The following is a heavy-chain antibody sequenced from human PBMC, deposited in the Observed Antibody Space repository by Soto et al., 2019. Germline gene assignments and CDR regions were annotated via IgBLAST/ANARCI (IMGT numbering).Heavy chain of an antibody. J-gene: IGHJ4*02. D-gene: IGHD1-20*01. Sequence: QVQLQESGPGLVKPSGTLSLTCVVSDGSISSGHWWSWVRQAPGEGLEWIGEVVHTGSTNYNPSPKSRVTISIDTPKNQFSLTLTSVIAADTAVYYCGRNAAYNIDNWGQGTLVTVSS. V-gene: IGHV4-4*02. CDR2: VVHTGST. CDR3: GRNAAYNIDN. CDR1: DGSISSGHW.